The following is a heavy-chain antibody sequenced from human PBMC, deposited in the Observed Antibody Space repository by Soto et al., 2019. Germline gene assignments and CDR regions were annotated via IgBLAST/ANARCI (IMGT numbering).Heavy chain of an antibody. Sequence: QVQLVQSGAEVKKPGASVKVSCKASGYTFTSYYMHWVRQAPGQGLEWMGIINPSGGSTSYAQKFQGRVIMTRDTSTSPVYMELSSLRSEDTAVYYCAREDRDTDMDAGYYFDYWGQGTLVTVSS. CDR2: INPSGGST. V-gene: IGHV1-46*01. CDR3: AREDRDTDMDAGYYFDY. J-gene: IGHJ4*02. CDR1: GYTFTSYY. D-gene: IGHD5-18*01.